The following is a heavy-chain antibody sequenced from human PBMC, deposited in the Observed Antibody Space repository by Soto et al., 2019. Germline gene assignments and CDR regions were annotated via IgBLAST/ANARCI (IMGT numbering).Heavy chain of an antibody. D-gene: IGHD2-15*01. V-gene: IGHV2-5*02. J-gene: IGHJ4*02. CDR1: GVSLSTSGEG. Sequence: QITLRESGPTLVQPTQTLTLTFTLSGVSLSTSGEGVGWIRQPPGKALEWLALTYWDDEKRFSPSLKSRLAITRDISKNLVVITMTDMAPEDTAIYYCAHRQRTVVVGAPFDLWGQGSQVTVSS. CDR2: TYWDDEK. CDR3: AHRQRTVVVGAPFDL.